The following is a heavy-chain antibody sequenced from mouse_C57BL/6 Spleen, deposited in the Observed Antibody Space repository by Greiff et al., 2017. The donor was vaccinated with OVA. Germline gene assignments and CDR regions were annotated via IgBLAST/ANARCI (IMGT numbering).Heavy chain of an antibody. V-gene: IGHV1-55*01. J-gene: IGHJ2*01. D-gene: IGHD2-12*01. CDR2: IYPGSGST. Sequence: QVHVKQPGAELVKPGASVKMSCKASGYTFTSYWITWVKQRPGQGLEWIGDIYPGSGSTNYNEKFKSKATLTVDTSSSTAYMQLSSLTSEDSAVYYCARDYKGFDYWGQGTTLTVSS. CDR3: ARDYKGFDY. CDR1: GYTFTSYW.